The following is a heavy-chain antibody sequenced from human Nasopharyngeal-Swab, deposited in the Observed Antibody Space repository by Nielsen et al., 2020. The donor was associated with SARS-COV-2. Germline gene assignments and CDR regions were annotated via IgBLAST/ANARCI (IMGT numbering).Heavy chain of an antibody. J-gene: IGHJ2*01. Sequence: GGSLRLSCAASGFTFSSYWMSWVRQAPGKGLEWVANIKQHGSEKYYVDSVKGRFTISRDNAKNSLYLQMNSLRAEDTAVYYCARPSLSGPIVLWRVFDLWGRGTLVTVSS. V-gene: IGHV3-7*05. D-gene: IGHD2/OR15-2a*01. CDR3: ARPSLSGPIVLWRVFDL. CDR1: GFTFSSYW. CDR2: IKQHGSEK.